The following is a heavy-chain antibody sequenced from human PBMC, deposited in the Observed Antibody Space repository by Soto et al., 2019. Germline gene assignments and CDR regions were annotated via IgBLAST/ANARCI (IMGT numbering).Heavy chain of an antibody. J-gene: IGHJ4*02. D-gene: IGHD5-18*01. CDR3: ARRISGYSYGYDGYYFDY. CDR2: ISAYNGNT. CDR1: GYTFSSYG. V-gene: IGHV1-18*01. Sequence: ASVKVSCNASGYTFSSYGIGWVRQAPGQGLEWMGWISAYNGNTNYAQKLQGRVTMTTDTSTSTAYVELRSLRSDDTAVYYCARRISGYSYGYDGYYFDYWGQGTLVTVSS.